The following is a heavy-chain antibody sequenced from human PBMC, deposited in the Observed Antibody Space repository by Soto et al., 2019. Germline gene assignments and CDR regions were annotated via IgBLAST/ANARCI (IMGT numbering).Heavy chain of an antibody. CDR1: GFTFTNAW. J-gene: IGHJ5*02. CDR2: IKSKIEGGTT. V-gene: IGHV3-15*01. CDR3: ITDYSFDP. D-gene: IGHD1-26*01. Sequence: KPGGSLRLSCAASGFTFTNAWMNWVRQAPGKGLEWVGRIKSKIEGGTTEYAAPVKGRFTLSRDDSKNTLYLQMNSLKTDDTAMYYCITDYSFDPWGQGTLVTVSS.